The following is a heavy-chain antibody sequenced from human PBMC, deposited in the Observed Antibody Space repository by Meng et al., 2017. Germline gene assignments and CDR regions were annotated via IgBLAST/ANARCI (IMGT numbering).Heavy chain of an antibody. J-gene: IGHJ3*02. CDR2: ISYDGSNK. Sequence: GGSLRLSCAASGFTFSSYAMHWVRQAPGKGLEWVAVISYDGSNKYYADSVKGRFTISRDNSKNTLYLQMNSLRAEDTAVYYCASPRGPETDYYDTGFDIWGQGTRVT. D-gene: IGHD3-22*01. V-gene: IGHV3-30*04. CDR1: GFTFSSYA. CDR3: ASPRGPETDYYDTGFDI.